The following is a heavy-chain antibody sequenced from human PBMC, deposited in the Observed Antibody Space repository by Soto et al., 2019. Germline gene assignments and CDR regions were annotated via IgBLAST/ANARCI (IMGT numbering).Heavy chain of an antibody. CDR2: SRNKAKSYST. J-gene: IGHJ4*02. Sequence: EVQLVESGGGLAQPGGSLTLSCAASGFIFSDHYMDWVRQAPGKGLEWVGRSRNKAKSYSTEYAASVKGRFTISRDDSKNSLYLQMNSLKTEDAAVYYCARRSDGDLDYWGRGTLVTVSS. V-gene: IGHV3-72*01. CDR1: GFIFSDHY. CDR3: ARRSDGDLDY. D-gene: IGHD4-17*01.